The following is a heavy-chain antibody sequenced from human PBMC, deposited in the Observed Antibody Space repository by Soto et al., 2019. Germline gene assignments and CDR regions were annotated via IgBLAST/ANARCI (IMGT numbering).Heavy chain of an antibody. V-gene: IGHV1-18*01. CDR1: GGTFSSYT. CDR2: ISAYNGNT. CDR3: ARFDFQVVVEDAFDI. J-gene: IGHJ3*02. Sequence: GASVKVSCKASGGTFSSYTISWVRQAPGQGLEWMGWISAYNGNTNYAQKLQGRVTMTTDTSTSTAYMELRSLRFDDTAVYSCARFDFQVVVEDAFDIWGQGTMVTVSS. D-gene: IGHD2-2*01.